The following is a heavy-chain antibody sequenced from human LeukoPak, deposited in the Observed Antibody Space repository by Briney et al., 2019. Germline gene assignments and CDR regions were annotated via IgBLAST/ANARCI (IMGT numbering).Heavy chain of an antibody. CDR2: INHSGST. Sequence: SETLSLTCAVYGGSFSGYYWSWIRQPPGKGLEWTGEINHSGSTNYNPSLKSRVTISVDTSKNQFSLKLSSVTAADTAVYYCARAKDIVVVPAAMRRGYYFDYWGQGTLVTVSS. J-gene: IGHJ4*02. D-gene: IGHD2-2*01. CDR1: GGSFSGYY. CDR3: ARAKDIVVVPAAMRRGYYFDY. V-gene: IGHV4-34*01.